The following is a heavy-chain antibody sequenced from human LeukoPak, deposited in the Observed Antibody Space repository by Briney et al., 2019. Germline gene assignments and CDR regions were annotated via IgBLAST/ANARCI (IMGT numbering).Heavy chain of an antibody. CDR1: GFTFSSYA. D-gene: IGHD2-8*01. Sequence: GGSLRLSCAASGFTFSSYAMHWVRQAPGKGLEWVSGISWNSGSIGYADSVKGRFTISRDNAKNSLYLQMNSLRAEDMALYYCAKVGCTNGVCLDAFDIWGQGTMVTVSS. J-gene: IGHJ3*02. CDR3: AKVGCTNGVCLDAFDI. CDR2: ISWNSGSI. V-gene: IGHV3-9*03.